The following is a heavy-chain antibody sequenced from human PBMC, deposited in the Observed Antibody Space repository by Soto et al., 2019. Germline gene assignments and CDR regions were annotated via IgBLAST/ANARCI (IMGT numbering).Heavy chain of an antibody. CDR3: AREGLGYCSSTSCRDAFDI. CDR1: GFTFDDYG. V-gene: IGHV3-20*01. Sequence: GGSLRLSCAASGFTFDDYGMSWVRQAPGKGLEWVSGINWNGGSTGYADSVKGRFTISRDNAKNSLYLQMNSLRAEDTALYHCAREGLGYCSSTSCRDAFDIWGQGTMVTVSS. D-gene: IGHD2-2*01. CDR2: INWNGGST. J-gene: IGHJ3*02.